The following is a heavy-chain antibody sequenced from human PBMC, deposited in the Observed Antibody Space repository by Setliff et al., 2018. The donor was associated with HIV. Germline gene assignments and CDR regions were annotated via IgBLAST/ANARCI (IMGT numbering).Heavy chain of an antibody. CDR2: VYSTGST. CDR3: ARVATVPESFDI. CDR1: GDSINNYY. V-gene: IGHV4-59*01. D-gene: IGHD2-21*02. Sequence: SETLSLTCTVSGDSINNYYWSWIRQPPGKGLEWIGYVYSTGSTNSKSSLKSRVTISVDTSKNQFSLKLSSVTAADTAVYYCARVATVPESFDIWGQGTMVTVSS. J-gene: IGHJ3*02.